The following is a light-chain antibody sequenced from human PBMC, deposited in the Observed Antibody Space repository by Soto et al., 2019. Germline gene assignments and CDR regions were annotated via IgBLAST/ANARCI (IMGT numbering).Light chain of an antibody. Sequence: SQTTMPPSPLSASVGDRGTITCRASQSISGYLNWYQQKPGKAPQLLIYATSNLQSGVPSRFSGSGSGTDFTLTISSLQTEDFETYYCQQSYSTLPWTFGQGTKVDIK. J-gene: IGKJ1*01. CDR1: QSISGY. V-gene: IGKV1-39*01. CDR2: ATS. CDR3: QQSYSTLPWT.